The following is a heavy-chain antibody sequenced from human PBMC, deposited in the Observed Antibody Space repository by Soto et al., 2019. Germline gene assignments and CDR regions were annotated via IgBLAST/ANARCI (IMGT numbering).Heavy chain of an antibody. D-gene: IGHD6-19*01. CDR2: ISYDGSNK. J-gene: IGHJ4*02. CDR3: SIAYSSGTEYYFDY. CDR1: GFTFSSYG. Sequence: QVQLVESGGGVVQPGRSLRLSCAASGFTFSSYGMHWVRQAPGKGLEWVAVISYDGSNKYYADSVKGRFTISRDNSKNTLYLQMNSLRAEDTAVYYCSIAYSSGTEYYFDYWGQGTLVTVSS. V-gene: IGHV3-30*03.